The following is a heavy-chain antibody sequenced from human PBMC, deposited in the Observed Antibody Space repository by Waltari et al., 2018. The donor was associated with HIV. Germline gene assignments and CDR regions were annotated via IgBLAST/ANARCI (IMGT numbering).Heavy chain of an antibody. CDR3: ASSSDGGRN. V-gene: IGHV1-2*02. Sequence: QVQLVQSGAEVKKPGASVKVSCKASGYTFTAYYLHWVRQAPGQGLEWMGGSNPNKGGTKYAQKFQGRVTMTRDTPRSTAYMEMSSLIADDAAVIYCASSSDGGRNWGQGTLVTVSS. CDR2: SNPNKGGT. J-gene: IGHJ1*01. CDR1: GYTFTAYY.